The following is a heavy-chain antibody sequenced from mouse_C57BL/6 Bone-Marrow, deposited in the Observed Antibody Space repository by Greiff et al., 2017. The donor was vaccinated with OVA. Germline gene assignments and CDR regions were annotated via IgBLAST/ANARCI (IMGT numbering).Heavy chain of an antibody. CDR3: TRGAVYDGYYVDY. D-gene: IGHD2-3*01. V-gene: IGHV1-5*01. CDR2: IYPGNSDT. Sequence: VQLQQSGTVLARPGASVKMSCKTSGYTFTSYWMHWVKQRPGQGLEWIGAIYPGNSDTSYNQKFKGKAKLTAVTSASTAYMELSSLTNEDSAVYYCTRGAVYDGYYVDYWGQGTTLTVSS. CDR1: GYTFTSYW. J-gene: IGHJ2*01.